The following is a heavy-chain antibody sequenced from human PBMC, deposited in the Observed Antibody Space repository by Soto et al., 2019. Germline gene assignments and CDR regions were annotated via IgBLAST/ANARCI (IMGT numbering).Heavy chain of an antibody. CDR1: GFICSSYD. CDR2: ILVGGST. CDR3: AKATATGGGAFDI. V-gene: IGHV3-23*01. J-gene: IGHJ3*02. Sequence: GGSLRLSCAASGFICSSYDMSWVRQAPGKGLEWVSTILVGGSTHYEDSVKGRFTISRDRSKNTLYLQMNSLTAGDTAVYYCAKATATGGGAFDICGQGTMVTVSS. D-gene: IGHD2-8*02.